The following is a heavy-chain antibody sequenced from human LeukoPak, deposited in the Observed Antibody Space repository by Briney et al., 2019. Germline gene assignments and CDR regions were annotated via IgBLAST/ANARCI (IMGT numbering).Heavy chain of an antibody. CDR1: GITLSNYA. CDR3: AKRGVVIRVILIGFHKEAYYFDS. V-gene: IGHV3-23*01. Sequence: GGSLRLSCAVSGITLSNYAMSWVRQAPGKGLKWVAGISGSGGGTNYADSVKGRFTISRDNAKNTLYLQMNSLRAEDTAVYFCAKRGVVIRVILIGFHKEAYYFDSWGQGALVTVSS. D-gene: IGHD3-9*01. CDR2: ISGSGGGT. J-gene: IGHJ4*02.